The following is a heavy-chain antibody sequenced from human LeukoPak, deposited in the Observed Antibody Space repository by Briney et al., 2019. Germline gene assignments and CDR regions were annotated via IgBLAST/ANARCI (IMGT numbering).Heavy chain of an antibody. D-gene: IGHD2-2*01. Sequence: ASVKVSCKASGYTFTSYDVNWVRQATGQGLEWMGWMNPNSGNTGYAQKFQGRVTMTRNTSISTAYMELSSLRSEDTAVYYCARNVEGIVVVPAAMDYYYYMDVWGKGTTVTVSS. V-gene: IGHV1-8*01. CDR1: GYTFTSYD. CDR2: MNPNSGNT. J-gene: IGHJ6*03. CDR3: ARNVEGIVVVPAAMDYYYYMDV.